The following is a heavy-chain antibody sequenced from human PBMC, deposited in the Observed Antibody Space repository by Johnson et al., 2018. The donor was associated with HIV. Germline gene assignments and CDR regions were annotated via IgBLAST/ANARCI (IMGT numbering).Heavy chain of an antibody. CDR3: ARGGGRWGIDAFDI. J-gene: IGHJ3*02. Sequence: VQLVESGGGVVQPGRSLRLSCAVSGFTFDDYGMSWVRQAPGKGLEWISGINWNGASTGYADSVRGRFTISRDNSKNTLYLQMNSLRAEDTAVYYCARGGGRWGIDAFDIWGQWTMVTVSS. D-gene: IGHD1-26*01. CDR1: GFTFDDYG. V-gene: IGHV3-20*04. CDR2: INWNGAST.